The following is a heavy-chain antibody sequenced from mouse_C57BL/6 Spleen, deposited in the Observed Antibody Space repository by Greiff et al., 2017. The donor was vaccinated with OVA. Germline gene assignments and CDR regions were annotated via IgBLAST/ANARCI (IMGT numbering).Heavy chain of an antibody. Sequence: EVQRVESGGGLVQPKGSLKLSCAASGFSFNTYAMNWVRQAPGKGLEWVARIRSKSNNYATYYADSVKDRFTISRDDSESMLYLQMNNLKTEDTAMYYCVRQGLDYGSSPFAYWGQGTLVTVSA. J-gene: IGHJ3*01. D-gene: IGHD1-1*01. V-gene: IGHV10-1*01. CDR2: IRSKSNNYAT. CDR1: GFSFNTYA. CDR3: VRQGLDYGSSPFAY.